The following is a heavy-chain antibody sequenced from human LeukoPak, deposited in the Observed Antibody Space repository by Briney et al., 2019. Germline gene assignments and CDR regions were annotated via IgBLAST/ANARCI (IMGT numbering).Heavy chain of an antibody. CDR2: IYPGDSDT. CDR1: GYTFSTSW. Sequence: ESLKISCKGSGYTFSTSWIGWVRQMPGKGLEWMGIIYPGDSDTRYSPSFQGQVTISADKSISTAYLQWSSLKASDTAMYYCARVFYRWPGFDPWGQGTLVTVSS. V-gene: IGHV5-51*01. J-gene: IGHJ5*02. CDR3: ARVFYRWPGFDP. D-gene: IGHD1-26*01.